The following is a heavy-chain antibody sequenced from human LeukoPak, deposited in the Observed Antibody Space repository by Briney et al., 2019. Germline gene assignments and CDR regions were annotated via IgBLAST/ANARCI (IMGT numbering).Heavy chain of an antibody. J-gene: IGHJ4*02. CDR1: VGSISSSSYY. V-gene: IGHV4-39*01. CDR2: IYYSGST. D-gene: IGHD3-16*02. Sequence: ASETLSLTCTVSVGSISSSSYYWGWIRQPPGKGLEWIGSIYYSGSTYYNPSLKSRVTISVDTSKNQFSLKLSSVTAADTAVYYCATTVGTTYCDYVWGSYRHLLFDYWGQGTLVTVSS. CDR3: ATTVGTTYCDYVWGSYRHLLFDY.